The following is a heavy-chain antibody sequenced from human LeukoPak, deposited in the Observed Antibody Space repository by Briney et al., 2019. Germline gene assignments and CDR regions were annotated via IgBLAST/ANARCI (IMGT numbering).Heavy chain of an antibody. CDR1: GYTFTSYA. D-gene: IGHD3-10*01. Sequence: ASVKVSCKASGYTFTSYAMHWVRQAPGQRLERMGWINAGNGNTKYSQKFQGRVTITRDTSASTAYMELSSLRSEDTAVYYCARKGSGSYYNDYWGQGTLVTVSS. J-gene: IGHJ4*02. V-gene: IGHV1-3*01. CDR2: INAGNGNT. CDR3: ARKGSGSYYNDY.